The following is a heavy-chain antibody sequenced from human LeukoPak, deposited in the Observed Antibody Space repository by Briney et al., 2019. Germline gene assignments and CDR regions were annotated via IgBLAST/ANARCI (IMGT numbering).Heavy chain of an antibody. CDR2: VKNAGIDT. CDR1: GFMFSNYY. Sequence: GGSLRLSCVGSGFMFSNYYMYWVRQAPGKGLVWVSRVKNAGIDTIYADSVKGRFTVSRDNAKNTVYLQMSSLRAEDTAVYYCARGGYGHNMDVWGEGTTVTVSS. CDR3: ARGGYGHNMDV. J-gene: IGHJ6*03. V-gene: IGHV3-74*01. D-gene: IGHD3-10*01.